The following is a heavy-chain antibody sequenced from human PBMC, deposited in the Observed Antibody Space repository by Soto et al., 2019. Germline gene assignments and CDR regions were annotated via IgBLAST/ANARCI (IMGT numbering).Heavy chain of an antibody. V-gene: IGHV1-46*01. Sequence: QVQLVQSGAEMVKPGASVRVSCRASGFTLTNYYIHWLRQTPGQGLEWMGIINPSSGDSHYAQKFQGRVTMTRDTSTSTVYLEVSGLRSDDTALYYCARRLLGGPVDWWFDPWGQGTLVTVSS. CDR2: INPSSGDS. CDR1: GFTLTNYY. J-gene: IGHJ5*02. CDR3: ARRLLGGPVDWWFDP. D-gene: IGHD3-3*01.